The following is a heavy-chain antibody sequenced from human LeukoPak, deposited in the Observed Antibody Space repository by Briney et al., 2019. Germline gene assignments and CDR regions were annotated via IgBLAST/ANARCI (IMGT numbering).Heavy chain of an antibody. D-gene: IGHD2-8*01. J-gene: IGHJ4*02. Sequence: PGGSLRLSCAASGFTFSSYAMSWVRQPPGQGLEWIGEVSLSGLTNYNPSLSSRVIMALDTSKNHLSLNLTSVTAADTAVYYCSRENGAFSPFGYRGQGTLVTVPS. CDR2: VSLSGLT. V-gene: IGHV4-4*02. CDR1: GFTFSSYAM. CDR3: SRENGAFSPFGY.